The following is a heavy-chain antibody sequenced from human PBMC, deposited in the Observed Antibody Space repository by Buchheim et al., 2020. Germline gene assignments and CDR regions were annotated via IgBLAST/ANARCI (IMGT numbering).Heavy chain of an antibody. CDR2: VIPIFGTA. CDR1: GGTFSSYA. D-gene: IGHD3/OR15-3a*01. Sequence: QVQLVQSGAEVKKPGSSVKVSCKASGGTFSSYAISWVRQAPGQGLEWMGGVIPIFGTANYAQKFQGRVTITADESTSPAYMELSSLRSEDTAVYYCARLGPGTGLDYYYGMDVWGQGTT. J-gene: IGHJ6*02. CDR3: ARLGPGTGLDYYYGMDV. V-gene: IGHV1-69*01.